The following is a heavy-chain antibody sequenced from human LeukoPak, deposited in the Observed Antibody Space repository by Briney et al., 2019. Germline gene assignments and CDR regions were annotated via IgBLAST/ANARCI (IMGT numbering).Heavy chain of an antibody. V-gene: IGHV4-38-2*02. CDR1: GYSIRDGYY. Sequence: SEALSLTCIVSGYSIRDGYYWGWIRQPPGKGLEWIGSIYYSGSTYYNPSLKSRVTISVDTSKNQFSLKLSSVTAADTAVYYCARLDCGGDCYGGHYFDYWGQGSLVTVSS. CDR3: ARLDCGGDCYGGHYFDY. CDR2: IYYSGST. D-gene: IGHD2-21*02. J-gene: IGHJ4*02.